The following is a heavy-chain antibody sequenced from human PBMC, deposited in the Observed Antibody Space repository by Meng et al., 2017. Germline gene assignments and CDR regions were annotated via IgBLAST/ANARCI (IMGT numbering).Heavy chain of an antibody. CDR2: INWNGGST. CDR3: AREKGATRAFDI. CDR1: GFTFDDYG. D-gene: IGHD1-26*01. V-gene: IGHV3-20*04. J-gene: IGHJ3*02. Sequence: LSLTCAASGFTFDDYGMSWVRQAPGKGLEWVSGINWNGGSTGYADSVKGRFTISRDNAKNSLYLQMNSLRAEDTALYYCAREKGATRAFDIWGQGTMVTVSS.